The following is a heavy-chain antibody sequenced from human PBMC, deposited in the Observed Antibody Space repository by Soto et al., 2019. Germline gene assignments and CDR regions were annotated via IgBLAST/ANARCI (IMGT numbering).Heavy chain of an antibody. J-gene: IGHJ6*02. CDR1: GGSFSGYY. CDR2: INHSGST. V-gene: IGHV4-34*01. Sequence: SETLSVTCAVYGGSFSGYYWSWIRQPPGKGLEWIGEINHSGSTNYNPSLKSRVTISVDTSKNQFSLKLSSVTAADAAVYYCARSRVVVTAIRYYYGMDVWGQGTTVTVSS. D-gene: IGHD2-21*02. CDR3: ARSRVVVTAIRYYYGMDV.